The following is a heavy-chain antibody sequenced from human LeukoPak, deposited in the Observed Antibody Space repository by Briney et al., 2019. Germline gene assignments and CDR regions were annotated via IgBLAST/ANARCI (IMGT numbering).Heavy chain of an antibody. D-gene: IGHD3-22*01. J-gene: IGHJ4*02. Sequence: ASVKVSCKASGYTFTSYYMHWVRQAPGQGLEWVGIINPSGGSTSYAQKFQGRVTMTRDTSTSTVYMELSSLRSEDTAVYYCARDQHDSSGYELTFDYWGQGTLVTVSS. CDR3: ARDQHDSSGYELTFDY. CDR1: GYTFTSYY. CDR2: INPSGGST. V-gene: IGHV1-46*01.